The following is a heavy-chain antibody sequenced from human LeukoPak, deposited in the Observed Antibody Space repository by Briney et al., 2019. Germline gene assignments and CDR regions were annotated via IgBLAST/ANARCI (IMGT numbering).Heavy chain of an antibody. CDR2: ISDRSGHI. Sequence: GGSLRLSCAASGPSITTYMMNWVRRAPGRGLEGVSSISDRSGHIYYADSVKGRFTISRDNAKNPLSLQMSSLRVEDTAVYYCARDRWPRGETTTIGPFDPWGQGTLVIVSS. CDR1: GPSITTYM. D-gene: IGHD1-14*01. CDR3: ARDRWPRGETTTIGPFDP. V-gene: IGHV3-21*01. J-gene: IGHJ5*02.